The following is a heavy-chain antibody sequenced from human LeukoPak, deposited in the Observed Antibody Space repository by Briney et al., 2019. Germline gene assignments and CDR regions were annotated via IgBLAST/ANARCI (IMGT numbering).Heavy chain of an antibody. CDR1: GYTFTSYD. D-gene: IGHD6-13*01. Sequence: APVKVSCKASGYTFTSYDINWVRQATGQGLEWMGWMNPKSGNTGYAQKFQGRVTMTRNTSISTAYMELSSLRSEDTAVYYCARDGRAAAGTDWFDPWGQGTLVTVSS. CDR3: ARDGRAAAGTDWFDP. V-gene: IGHV1-8*01. J-gene: IGHJ5*02. CDR2: MNPKSGNT.